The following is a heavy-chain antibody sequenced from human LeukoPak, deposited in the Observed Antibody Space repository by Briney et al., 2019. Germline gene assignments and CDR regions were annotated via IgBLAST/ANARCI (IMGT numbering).Heavy chain of an antibody. D-gene: IGHD5-18*01. CDR3: ANDEYSYGYYYYYMDV. J-gene: IGHJ6*03. CDR2: IRYDGSNK. CDR1: GFTFSSYG. Sequence: GGSLRLSCAASGFTFSSYGMHWVRQAPGKGLEWVAFIRYDGSNKYYADSVKGRFTISRDNSKNTLYLQMNSLRAEDTAVYYCANDEYSYGYYYYYMDVWGKGTTVTISS. V-gene: IGHV3-30*02.